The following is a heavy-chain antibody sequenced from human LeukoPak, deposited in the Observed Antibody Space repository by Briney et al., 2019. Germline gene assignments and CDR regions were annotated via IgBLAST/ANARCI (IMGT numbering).Heavy chain of an antibody. CDR1: GFTFTSFG. CDR2: IRYDGSNK. D-gene: IGHD5-24*01. CDR3: AAARRKMDY. J-gene: IGHJ4*02. Sequence: GSLRLSCAASGFTFTSFGMHWVRQAPGKGLEWVAFIRYDGSNKYYADSVRGRFTISRDNSKNTLYLQINSLRSEDTAVYYCAAARRKMDYWGQGTLATVSS. V-gene: IGHV3-30*02.